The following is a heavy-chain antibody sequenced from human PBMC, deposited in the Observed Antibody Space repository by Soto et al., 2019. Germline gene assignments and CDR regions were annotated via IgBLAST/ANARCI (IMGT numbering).Heavy chain of an antibody. CDR3: AREYGGNSYYYYGMDV. Sequence: QVQLVESGGGVVQPGRSLRLSCAASGFTFSSYGMHWVRQAPGKGLEWVVVIWYDGSNKYYADSVKGRFTISRDNSKNTLYLQMNSLRAEDTAVYYCAREYGGNSYYYYGMDVWGQGTTVTVSS. V-gene: IGHV3-33*01. D-gene: IGHD2-21*02. CDR1: GFTFSSYG. CDR2: IWYDGSNK. J-gene: IGHJ6*02.